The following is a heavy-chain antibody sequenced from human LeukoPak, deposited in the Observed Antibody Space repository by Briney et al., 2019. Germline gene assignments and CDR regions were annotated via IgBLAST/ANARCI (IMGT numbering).Heavy chain of an antibody. V-gene: IGHV1-69*05. CDR3: ARYMTTVTTWFDP. CDR2: IIPIFGTA. CDR1: GGTFSSYA. Sequence: GASVKVSCKASGGTFSSYAISWVRQAPGQGLEWMGRIIPIFGTANYARKFQGRVTITTDESTSTAYMELSSLRSEDTAVYYCARYMTTVTTWFDPWGQGTLVTVSS. D-gene: IGHD4-17*01. J-gene: IGHJ5*02.